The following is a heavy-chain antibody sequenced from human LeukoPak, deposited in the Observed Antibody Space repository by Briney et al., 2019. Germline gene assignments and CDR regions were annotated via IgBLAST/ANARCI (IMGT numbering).Heavy chain of an antibody. CDR1: GFTFSSYA. D-gene: IGHD2-15*01. Sequence: GGSLRLSCAASGFTFSSYAMTWVRQAPGKGLEWVSTITDSVSGGSTYHADSVKGRFTISRDNSKNTLYLQMNSLRAEDTAVYYCARARASGRSGFDYWGQGTLVTVSS. CDR3: ARARASGRSGFDY. CDR2: ITDSVSGGST. J-gene: IGHJ4*02. V-gene: IGHV3-23*01.